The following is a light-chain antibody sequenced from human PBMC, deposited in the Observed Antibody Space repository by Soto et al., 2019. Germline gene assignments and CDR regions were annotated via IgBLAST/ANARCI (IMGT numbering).Light chain of an antibody. Sequence: DIQMTPSPSSLSASVGARVTITCRASQSISSYLNWYQQKPGKAPKLLIYAASSLQSGVPSRFSGSGSGTDFTLTISSLQPEDFATYYCQQSYSTLFTVGQGTRLEIK. CDR2: AAS. CDR1: QSISSY. V-gene: IGKV1-39*01. CDR3: QQSYSTLFT. J-gene: IGKJ5*01.